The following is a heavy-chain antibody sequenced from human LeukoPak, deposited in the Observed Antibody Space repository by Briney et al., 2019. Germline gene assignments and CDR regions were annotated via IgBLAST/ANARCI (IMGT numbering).Heavy chain of an antibody. J-gene: IGHJ4*02. Sequence: SETLSLTCAVSGLSISSGYYWGWIRQPPGKGLEWIGSIYHSGSSYYNPSLRSRVAMSVDTSRNQFSQKLTSVTVADTAVYYCARGSQSFYYDSSGYPFDSWGQGTLVTVSS. CDR2: IYHSGSS. CDR1: GLSISSGYY. V-gene: IGHV4-38-2*01. D-gene: IGHD3-22*01. CDR3: ARGSQSFYYDSSGYPFDS.